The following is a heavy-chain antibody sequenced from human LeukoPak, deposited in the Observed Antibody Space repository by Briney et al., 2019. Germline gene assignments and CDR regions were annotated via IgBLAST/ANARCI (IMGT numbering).Heavy chain of an antibody. Sequence: SETPSLTCTVSGGSISSYYWNWIRQPAGRGLEWIGRIYTSGITNYNPSLKSRVTMSVDTSKNQFSLKLTSVTAADTAVYYCARNRDWLDYWGQGTLVTVSS. CDR1: GGSISSYY. CDR3: ARNRDWLDY. D-gene: IGHD2-21*01. V-gene: IGHV4-4*07. J-gene: IGHJ4*02. CDR2: IYTSGIT.